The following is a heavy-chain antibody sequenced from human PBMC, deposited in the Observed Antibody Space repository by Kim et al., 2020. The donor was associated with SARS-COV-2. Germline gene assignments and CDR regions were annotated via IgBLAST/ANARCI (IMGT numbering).Heavy chain of an antibody. J-gene: IGHJ6*02. CDR2: ISYDGSNK. D-gene: IGHD3-9*01. V-gene: IGHV3-30*18. CDR1: GFTFSSYG. Sequence: GGSLRLSCAASGFTFSSYGMHWVRQAPGKGLEWVAVISYDGSNKYYADSVKGRFTISRENSKNTLYLQMNSLRAEDTAVYYCAKDLLRYFDWLPYYYYYYGMDVWGQGTTVTVSS. CDR3: AKDLLRYFDWLPYYYYYYGMDV.